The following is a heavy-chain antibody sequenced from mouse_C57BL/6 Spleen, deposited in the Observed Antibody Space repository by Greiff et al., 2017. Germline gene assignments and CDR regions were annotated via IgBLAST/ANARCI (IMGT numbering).Heavy chain of an antibody. CDR2: INPGSGGT. V-gene: IGHV1-54*01. CDR3: ARSGGYYEYDGRVGYFDY. D-gene: IGHD2-4*01. J-gene: IGHJ2*01. Sequence: VQLQQSGAELVRPGTSVKVSCKASGYAFTNYLLEWVKQRPGQGLEWIGVINPGSGGTNYNEKFKGKATLTADKSSSTAYMQLSSLTSEDSAVYFCARSGGYYEYDGRVGYFDYWGQGTTLTVSS. CDR1: GYAFTNYL.